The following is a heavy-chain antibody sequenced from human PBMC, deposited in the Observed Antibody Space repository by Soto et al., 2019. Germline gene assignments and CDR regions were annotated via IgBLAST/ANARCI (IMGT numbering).Heavy chain of an antibody. J-gene: IGHJ4*02. V-gene: IGHV4-39*01. CDR2: ISYSGRT. CDR3: ARRRASDYGGNHHPYYFDR. Sequence: PSETLSLTCTVSGASIITDNYFWVWIRQSPRRGLELIGSISYSGRTYDKPSLQSRVTISIDASKNQFSLKLTSVTTADTAVYYCARRRASDYGGNHHPYYFDRWGQGALVTVSS. CDR1: GASIITDNYF. D-gene: IGHD4-17*01.